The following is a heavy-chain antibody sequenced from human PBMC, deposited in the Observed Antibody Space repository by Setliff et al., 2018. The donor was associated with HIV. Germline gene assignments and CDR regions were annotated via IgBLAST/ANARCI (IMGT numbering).Heavy chain of an antibody. D-gene: IGHD3-16*01. V-gene: IGHV3-21*01. J-gene: IGHJ6*03. CDR3: ARTPVWGSYRPRYNYMDV. CDR2: IGSSSSYK. Sequence: GGSLRLSCAASGFTFSSYNMNWVRQAPGKGLEWVSSIGSSSSYKSYADSLKGRFTISRDNAKNSLNLQMNSLRAEDTAVYYCARTPVWGSYRPRYNYMDVWGKGTTVTVSS. CDR1: GFTFSSYN.